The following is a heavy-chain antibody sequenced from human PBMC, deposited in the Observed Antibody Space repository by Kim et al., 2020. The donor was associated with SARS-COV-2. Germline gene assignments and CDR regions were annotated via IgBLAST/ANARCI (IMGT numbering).Heavy chain of an antibody. CDR3: ARWGLGSSSRENRFDP. Sequence: ASVKVSCKASGYTFTSYGISWVRQAPGQGLEWMGWISAYNGNTNYAQKLQGRVTMTTDTSTSTDYMELRGLRSDDTAVYYCARWGLGSSSRENRFDPWGQGTLGTVSS. D-gene: IGHD3-16*01. CDR2: ISAYNGNT. CDR1: GYTFTSYG. J-gene: IGHJ5*02. V-gene: IGHV1-18*04.